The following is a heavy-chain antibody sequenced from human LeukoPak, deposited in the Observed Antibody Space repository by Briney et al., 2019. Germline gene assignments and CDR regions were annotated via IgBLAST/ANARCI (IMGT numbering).Heavy chain of an antibody. CDR1: GFTFSSYA. J-gene: IGHJ3*02. V-gene: IGHV3-23*01. CDR3: AKENHENAFDI. Sequence: GGSLRPSCAASGFTFSSYAMNWVRQAPGKGLEWVSAISGRTYYADSVKGRFTISRDNSRNTLYLQMNSLRAEDTALYYCAKENHENAFDIWGQGTMVTVSS. CDR2: ISGRT. D-gene: IGHD1-14*01.